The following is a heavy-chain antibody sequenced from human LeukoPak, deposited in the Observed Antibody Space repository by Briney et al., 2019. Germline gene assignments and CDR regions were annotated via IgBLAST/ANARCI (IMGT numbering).Heavy chain of an antibody. CDR3: ARASIAAAVPFDAFDI. D-gene: IGHD6-13*01. J-gene: IGHJ3*02. Sequence: PSETLSLTCAVYGGSFSGYYWSWIRQPPGKGLEWIGEINHSGSTNYNPSLKSRVTISVDTSKNQFSLKLSSVTAADTAVYYCARASIAAAVPFDAFDIWGQGTMVTVSS. CDR1: GGSFSGYY. CDR2: INHSGST. V-gene: IGHV4-34*01.